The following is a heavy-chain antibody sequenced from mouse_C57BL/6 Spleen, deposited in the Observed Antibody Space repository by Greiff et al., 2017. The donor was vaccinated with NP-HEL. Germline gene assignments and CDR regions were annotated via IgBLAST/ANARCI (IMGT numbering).Heavy chain of an antibody. V-gene: IGHV14-1*01. J-gene: IGHJ4*01. CDR3: TKRYYGSSYDYAMDY. Sequence: EVQLQQSGAELVRPGASVKLSCTASGFNIKDYYMHWVKQRPEQGLEWIGRIDPEDGDTEYAPKFQGKATMTADTSSNTAYLQLSSLTSEDTAVYYCTKRYYGSSYDYAMDYWGQGTSVTVSS. D-gene: IGHD1-1*01. CDR2: IDPEDGDT. CDR1: GFNIKDYY.